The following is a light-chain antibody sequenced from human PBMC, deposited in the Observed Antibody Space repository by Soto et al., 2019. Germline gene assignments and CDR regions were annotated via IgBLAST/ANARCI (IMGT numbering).Light chain of an antibody. J-gene: IGKJ1*01. CDR2: GAS. CDR3: QQYVISPWT. Sequence: EIVLTQSPGTLSLSPGERATLSCRACQSVSSSYLGWYQQRPGQAPRLLIYGASNRATGIPDRFSGSGSGTDFTLTISRVEPEDFALYYCQQYVISPWTFGQGTKVEI. CDR1: QSVSSSY. V-gene: IGKV3-20*01.